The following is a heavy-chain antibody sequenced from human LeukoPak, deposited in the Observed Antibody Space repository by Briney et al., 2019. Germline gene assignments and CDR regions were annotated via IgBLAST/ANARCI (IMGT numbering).Heavy chain of an antibody. CDR1: GGSISSSSYY. D-gene: IGHD2-15*01. CDR3: ALIRYCSGGSCSGAFDI. CDR2: IYYSGST. Sequence: SETLSLTCTVSGGSISSSSYYWGWIRHPPGKGLEWIGSIYYSGSTYYNPSLKRRVTISEDTSKNQFSLKLSSVAAADTAVYYCALIRYCSGGSCSGAFDIWGQGTMVTVSS. J-gene: IGHJ3*02. V-gene: IGHV4-39*01.